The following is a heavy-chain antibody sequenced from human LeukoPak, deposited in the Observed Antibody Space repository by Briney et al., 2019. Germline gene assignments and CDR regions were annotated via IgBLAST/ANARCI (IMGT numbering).Heavy chain of an antibody. CDR2: IKSDGST. Sequence: GGSLRLSCAASGFTFSSYWMHWVRQAPGKGLVWVSRIKSDGSTNYADYVKGRFTISRDNAKNTVSLQMNSLRAEDTGVYYCARVGEYCSGGSCYFNWFDPWGQGTLVTVSS. CDR1: GFTFSSYW. V-gene: IGHV3-74*01. CDR3: ARVGEYCSGGSCYFNWFDP. D-gene: IGHD2-15*01. J-gene: IGHJ5*02.